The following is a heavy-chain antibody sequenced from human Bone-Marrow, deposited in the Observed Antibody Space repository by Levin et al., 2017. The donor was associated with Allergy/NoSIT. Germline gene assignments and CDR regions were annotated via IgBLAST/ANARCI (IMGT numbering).Heavy chain of an antibody. CDR1: GFTFDDYD. J-gene: IGHJ4*02. V-gene: IGHV3-20*01. CDR2: INWNGGSI. CDR3: ARAPHRGAYATCYDY. D-gene: IGHD2-15*01. Sequence: GGSLRLSCAPSGFTFDDYDMNWVRQAPGKGLEWVAGINWNGGSIAYADSLKGRFTISRDNAKNSLYLQMNSLRVDDTALYHCARAPHRGAYATCYDYWGQGALVTVSS.